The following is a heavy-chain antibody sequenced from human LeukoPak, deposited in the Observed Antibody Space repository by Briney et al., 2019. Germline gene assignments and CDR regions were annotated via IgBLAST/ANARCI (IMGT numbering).Heavy chain of an antibody. J-gene: IGHJ5*02. CDR1: GGSISSYY. D-gene: IGHD1-20*01. Sequence: SETLSLTCTVSGGSISSYYWSWIRQPPGKGLEWIGYIYYSGSTNYNPSLKSRVTISVDTSKNQFPLKLSSVTAADTAVYYCARDLFPMYNWNDAGIFDPWGQGTLVTVSS. CDR2: IYYSGST. CDR3: ARDLFPMYNWNDAGIFDP. V-gene: IGHV4-59*01.